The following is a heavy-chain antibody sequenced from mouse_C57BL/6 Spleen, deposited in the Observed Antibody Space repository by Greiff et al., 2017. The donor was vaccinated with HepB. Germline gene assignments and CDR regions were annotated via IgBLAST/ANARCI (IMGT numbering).Heavy chain of an antibody. Sequence: DVKLVESEGGLVQPGSSMKLSCTASGFTFSDYYMAWVRQVPEKGLEWVANINYDGSSTYYLDSLKSRFIISRDNAKNILYLQMSSLKSEDTATYYCARDRGIYDGYYGFAYWGQGTLVTVSA. CDR1: GFTFSDYY. V-gene: IGHV5-16*01. D-gene: IGHD2-3*01. CDR2: INYDGSST. J-gene: IGHJ3*01. CDR3: ARDRGIYDGYYGFAY.